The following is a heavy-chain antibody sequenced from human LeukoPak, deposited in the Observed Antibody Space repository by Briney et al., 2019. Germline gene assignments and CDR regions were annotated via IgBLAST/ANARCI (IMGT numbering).Heavy chain of an antibody. CDR1: GYFISGGYY. V-gene: IGHV4-38-2*02. Sequence: SETLSLTCTVSGYFISGGYYWGWIRQPPGKGLEWIASIYYSGSTYFNPSLRSRVTISVDTSRNQFSLRLTSVTAADTAVYYCARYYYDSSGSSFFFDYWGRGALVTVSS. CDR2: IYYSGST. D-gene: IGHD3-22*01. CDR3: ARYYYDSSGSSFFFDY. J-gene: IGHJ4*02.